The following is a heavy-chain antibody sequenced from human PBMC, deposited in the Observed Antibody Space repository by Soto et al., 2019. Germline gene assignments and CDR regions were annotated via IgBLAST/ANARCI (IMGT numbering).Heavy chain of an antibody. J-gene: IGHJ6*02. V-gene: IGHV3-30-3*01. Sequence: PGGSLRLSCAASGFTFSSYAMHLVRQAPGKGLEWVAVISYDGSNKYYADSVKGRFTISRDNSKNTLYLQMNSLRAEDTAVYYCAREDDFWSGYWDYYGMDVWGQGTTVTVSS. D-gene: IGHD3-3*01. CDR2: ISYDGSNK. CDR3: AREDDFWSGYWDYYGMDV. CDR1: GFTFSSYA.